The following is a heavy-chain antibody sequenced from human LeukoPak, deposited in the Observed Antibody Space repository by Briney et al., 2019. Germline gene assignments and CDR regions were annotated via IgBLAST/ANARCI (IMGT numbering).Heavy chain of an antibody. CDR3: ARARTYGSGNTYYYYYYMDV. CDR1: GFTFSSYW. D-gene: IGHD3-10*01. J-gene: IGHJ6*03. Sequence: PGGSLRLSCAASGFTFSSYWMHWVRQAPGKGLVWVSRINSDGSSTSYADSVKGRFTISRDNAKNSLYLQMNSLRAEDTAVYYCARARTYGSGNTYYYYYYMDVWGKGTTVTVSS. CDR2: INSDGSST. V-gene: IGHV3-74*01.